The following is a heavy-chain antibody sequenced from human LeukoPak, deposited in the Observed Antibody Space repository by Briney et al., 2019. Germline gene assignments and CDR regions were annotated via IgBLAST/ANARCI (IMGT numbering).Heavy chain of an antibody. D-gene: IGHD6-19*01. CDR1: GFTFSRYW. Sequence: GGSLRLSCAASGFTFSRYWMSWVRQAPGKGLEWVSAISGSGGSTYYADSVKGRFTISRDNSKNTLYLQMNSLRAEDTAVYYCAKFGPYSSGWYSYFDYWGQGTLVTVSS. J-gene: IGHJ4*02. CDR3: AKFGPYSSGWYSYFDY. V-gene: IGHV3-23*01. CDR2: ISGSGGST.